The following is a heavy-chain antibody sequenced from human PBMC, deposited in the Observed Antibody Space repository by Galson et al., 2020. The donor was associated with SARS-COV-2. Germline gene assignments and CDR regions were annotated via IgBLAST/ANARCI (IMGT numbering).Heavy chain of an antibody. CDR2: IYYSGST. CDR1: GDSINSGGFY. Sequence: SETLSLTCTVSGDSINSGGFYWSWIRQHPGKGLEWIGYIYYSGSTYYNPSLKSRVSMSIDSSKNQFSLRLSSVTAADTAAYYCARDSRYSDSSGYYSYGYFDLWGRGTLVSVSS. D-gene: IGHD3-22*01. CDR3: ARDSRYSDSSGYYSYGYFDL. V-gene: IGHV4-31*03. J-gene: IGHJ2*01.